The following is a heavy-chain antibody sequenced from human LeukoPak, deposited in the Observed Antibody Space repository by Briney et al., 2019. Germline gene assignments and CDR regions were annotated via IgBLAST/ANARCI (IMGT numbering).Heavy chain of an antibody. CDR3: ARDLGSSWPTLFDY. Sequence: GRSLRLSCVASGFTLFNYSTTTVPSAPFNDMTYVSSISSSSSYLYYADSVKGRFTISRDNAKNSLYLQMNSLRAEDTAVYYCARDLGSSWPTLFDYWGQGTLVTVSS. CDR1: GFTLFNYS. CDR2: ISSSSSYL. D-gene: IGHD6-13*01. J-gene: IGHJ4*02. V-gene: IGHV3-21*01.